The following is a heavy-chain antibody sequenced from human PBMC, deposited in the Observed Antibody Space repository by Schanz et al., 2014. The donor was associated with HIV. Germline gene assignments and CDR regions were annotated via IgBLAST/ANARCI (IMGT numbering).Heavy chain of an antibody. CDR3: AKDKSRHTYSSSSIFDP. Sequence: EVQLVESGGGVVQPGRSLRLSCAASGFTFNSYGMHWVRQAPGKGLEWVSAISATGGSTYYADSVKGRFTISRDNSKNTLYLQMNSLRPEDTAVYYCAKDKSRHTYSSSSIFDPWGQGTLVTVSS. CDR1: GFTFNSYG. J-gene: IGHJ5*02. V-gene: IGHV3-23*04. CDR2: ISATGGST. D-gene: IGHD6-13*01.